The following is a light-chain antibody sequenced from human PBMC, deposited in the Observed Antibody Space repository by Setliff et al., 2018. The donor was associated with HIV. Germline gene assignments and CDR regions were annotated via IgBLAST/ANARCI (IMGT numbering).Light chain of an antibody. Sequence: DIQMTQSTSSLSASVGDRVTITCRASQSISNYLNWYQQKPGKAPKLLIFEASSLQSGVPSRFSGSESGTDFTLTINTLQPEDFATYYCQQSYITPRTVGQGTNVDSK. CDR2: EAS. CDR1: QSISNY. J-gene: IGKJ1*01. CDR3: QQSYITPRT. V-gene: IGKV1-39*01.